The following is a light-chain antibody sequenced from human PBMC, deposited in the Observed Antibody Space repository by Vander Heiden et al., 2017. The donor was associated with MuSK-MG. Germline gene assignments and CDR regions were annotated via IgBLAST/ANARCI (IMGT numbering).Light chain of an antibody. CDR3: QQRYKTDPVT. J-gene: IGKJ4*01. Sequence: DIQMAQSPSSLSASVGDRVTIACRSSQHIGDYVNWYQQKPGKAPKLLIYGASRLHSDVPSRCSGSGSGTDFTLTISSLHPDDFATYFCQQRYKTDPVTFGGGTKVDVK. V-gene: IGKV1-39*01. CDR1: QHIGDY. CDR2: GAS.